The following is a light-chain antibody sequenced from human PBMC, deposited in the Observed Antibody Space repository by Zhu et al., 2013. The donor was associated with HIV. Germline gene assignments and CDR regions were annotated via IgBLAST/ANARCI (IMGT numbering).Light chain of an antibody. CDR3: GTWDSSLSSYV. Sequence: SSDLTQPPSMSVSPGQTVNIPCVGDKLGDKYCHWYQHKVGQSPSLLIYQDSKRPSGIPDRFSGSKSGTSATLGITGLQTGDEADYYCGTWDSSLSSYVFGTGTKVTVL. CDR2: QDS. CDR1: KLGDKY. V-gene: IGLV3-1*01. J-gene: IGLJ1*01.